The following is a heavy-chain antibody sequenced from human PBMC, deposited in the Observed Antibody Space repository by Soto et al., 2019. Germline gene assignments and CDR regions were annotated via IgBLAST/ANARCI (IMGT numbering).Heavy chain of an antibody. CDR3: ARVENGYCSSTSCSDHYYYYYGMDV. CDR2: INPNSGGT. D-gene: IGHD2-2*03. Sequence: ASVKVSCKASGYTFTGYYMHWVRQAPGQGLEWMGWINPNSGGTNYAQKFQGRVTMTRDTSISTAYMELSRLRSDDTAVYYCARVENGYCSSTSCSDHYYYYYGMDVWGQGTTVTVSS. CDR1: GYTFTGYY. V-gene: IGHV1-2*02. J-gene: IGHJ6*02.